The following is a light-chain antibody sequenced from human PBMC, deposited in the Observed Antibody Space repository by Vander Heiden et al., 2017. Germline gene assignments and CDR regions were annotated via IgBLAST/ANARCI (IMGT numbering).Light chain of an antibody. CDR2: AAS. CDR3: QKYDSSPYT. Sequence: QLTEPPSSLSASLGDRVTITCRASQGISNSLAWYQQRPGKFPKLLIYAASTLQSGVPSRFSGSGSDTDVSLTIRSLQPEDVATYYCQKYDSSPYTVGPGTKVDFK. J-gene: IGKJ3*01. CDR1: QGISNS. V-gene: IGKV1-27*01.